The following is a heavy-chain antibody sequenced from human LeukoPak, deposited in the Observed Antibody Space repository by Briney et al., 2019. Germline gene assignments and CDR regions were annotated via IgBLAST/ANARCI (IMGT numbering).Heavy chain of an antibody. J-gene: IGHJ4*02. Sequence: TGGSLRLSCAASGFTFSSYGMHWVRQAPGKGLEWVGRIKSKTDGGTTDYAAPVKGRFTISRDDSKNTLYLQMNSLKTEDTAVYYCTTDLGRSSWSNYWGQGTLVTVSS. CDR1: GFTFSSYG. D-gene: IGHD6-13*01. CDR2: IKSKTDGGTT. CDR3: TTDLGRSSWSNY. V-gene: IGHV3-15*01.